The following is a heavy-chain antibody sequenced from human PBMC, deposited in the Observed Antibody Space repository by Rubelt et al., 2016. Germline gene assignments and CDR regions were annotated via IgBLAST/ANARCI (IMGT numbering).Heavy chain of an antibody. CDR2: INAGYGDT. J-gene: IGHJ5*02. D-gene: IGHD3-22*01. V-gene: IGHV1-3*01. CDR3: VRDGYYYESDTTSNYFEGWFDP. CDR1: GYTFSSYA. Sequence: PGDSVKVSCKASGYTFSSYAIHWVRQAPGQRLEWMGWINAGYGDTRYSPNFQGRLTITRDTSATTAYMELSSLRSEDTAVYYCVRDGYYYESDTTSNYFEGWFDPWGQGTLVTVSS.